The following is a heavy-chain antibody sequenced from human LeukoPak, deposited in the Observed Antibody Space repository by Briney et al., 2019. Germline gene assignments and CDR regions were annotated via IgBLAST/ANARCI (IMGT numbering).Heavy chain of an antibody. V-gene: IGHV4-59*01. J-gene: IGHJ4*02. CDR3: ARDQNWAFDY. Sequence: SGTLSLTCTVSGGSISSYYWSWIRQPPGKGLEWIGYIYYSGSTNYNPSLKSRVTISVDTSKNQFSLNLSSVTAADTAIYYCARDQNWAFDYWGQGTLVTVSS. D-gene: IGHD7-27*01. CDR1: GGSISSYY. CDR2: IYYSGST.